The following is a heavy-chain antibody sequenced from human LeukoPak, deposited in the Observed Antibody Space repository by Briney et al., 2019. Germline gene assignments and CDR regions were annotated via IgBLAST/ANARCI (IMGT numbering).Heavy chain of an antibody. CDR2: INPNSGGT. Sequence: GASVKVSCKAAGYTFTGCYMFWVRQAPGQGLEWMGRINPNSGGTNYAQKFQGRVTMTRDTSISTAYMELSRLRSDDTAVYYCARGYCSGGSCYSVENWFDPWGPGTLVTVSS. J-gene: IGHJ5*02. D-gene: IGHD2-15*01. CDR3: ARGYCSGGSCYSVENWFDP. CDR1: GYTFTGCY. V-gene: IGHV1-2*06.